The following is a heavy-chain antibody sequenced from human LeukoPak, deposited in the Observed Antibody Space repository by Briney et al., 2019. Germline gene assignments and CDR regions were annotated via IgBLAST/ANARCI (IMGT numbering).Heavy chain of an antibody. CDR3: ARATPGGLHGYSFDY. Sequence: ASVKISCKASGYTFTSYGISWVRQAPGQGREWMGWMNPHSGNTGIEKTFQDRVSMTRDTSINTAYMELTSLRSGDTAVYYCARATPGGLHGYSFDYWGQGTVVTVYS. CDR1: GYTFTSYG. D-gene: IGHD5-24*01. J-gene: IGHJ4*02. CDR2: MNPHSGNT. V-gene: IGHV1-8*02.